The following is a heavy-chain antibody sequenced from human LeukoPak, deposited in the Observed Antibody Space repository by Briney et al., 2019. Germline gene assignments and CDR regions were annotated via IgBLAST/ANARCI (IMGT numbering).Heavy chain of an antibody. V-gene: IGHV3-48*03. Sequence: GGSLRLSCAASGFTFSSYEMNWVRQAPGKGLEWASYISSSGSTIYYADSVKGRFTISRDNAKNSLYLQMNSLRAEDTAVYYCVVVVIRWSWGQGTLVTVSS. CDR3: VVVVIRWS. D-gene: IGHD3-22*01. CDR2: ISSSGSTI. CDR1: GFTFSSYE. J-gene: IGHJ4*02.